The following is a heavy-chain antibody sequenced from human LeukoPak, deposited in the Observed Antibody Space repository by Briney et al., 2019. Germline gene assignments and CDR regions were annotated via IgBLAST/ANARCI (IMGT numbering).Heavy chain of an antibody. CDR2: ISSSGSTI. CDR3: ARSVVVVAATSGLDY. J-gene: IGHJ4*02. V-gene: IGHV3-48*03. D-gene: IGHD2-15*01. Sequence: GGSLRLSCAASGFTFSSYEMNWVRQAPGKGLKWVSYISSSGSTIYYADPVKGRITISRDNAKSSLYLQMNSLRAEDTAVYYCARSVVVVAATSGLDYWGQGTLVTASS. CDR1: GFTFSSYE.